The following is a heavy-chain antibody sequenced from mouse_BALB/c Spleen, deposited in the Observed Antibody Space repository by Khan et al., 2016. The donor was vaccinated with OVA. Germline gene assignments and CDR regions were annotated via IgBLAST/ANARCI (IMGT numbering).Heavy chain of an antibody. CDR2: ISSGGDNT. Sequence: EVQLVESGGGLVKPGGSLKLSCAASGFTFSSFTMSWVRQTPEKRLEWVASISSGGDNTYYPDSVKGRFTISRDNAKNKLYLQMSSRRSEDTALYYCTRSNYGPFAYWGQGTLVTVSA. V-gene: IGHV5-9*03. CDR1: GFTFSSFT. D-gene: IGHD1-1*02. J-gene: IGHJ3*01. CDR3: TRSNYGPFAY.